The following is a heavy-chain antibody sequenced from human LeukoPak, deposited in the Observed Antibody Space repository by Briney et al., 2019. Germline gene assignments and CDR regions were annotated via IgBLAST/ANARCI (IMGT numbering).Heavy chain of an antibody. Sequence: GGSLRLSCAASGFTFSSYSMNWVRQAPGKGLEWVSSISSSSSYIYYADSVKGRFAISRDNSKNTLYLQMNSLRAEDTAVYYCAKNDYYDSSGYENFDYWGQGTLVTVSS. CDR3: AKNDYYDSSGYENFDY. V-gene: IGHV3-21*04. CDR2: ISSSSSYI. J-gene: IGHJ4*02. CDR1: GFTFSSYS. D-gene: IGHD3-22*01.